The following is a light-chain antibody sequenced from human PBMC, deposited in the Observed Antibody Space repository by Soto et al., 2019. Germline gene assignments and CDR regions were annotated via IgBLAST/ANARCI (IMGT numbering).Light chain of an antibody. CDR3: QQYAAYSRT. Sequence: DVPMTQSPSTLSASVGDRVTITCRASQSISGWLAWYQQRPGTAPKLMIYKASTLETGVPSRFSGSGSGTEFTLTINILQPDDFATYYCQQYAAYSRTFGQGTKVEI. V-gene: IGKV1-5*03. CDR2: KAS. CDR1: QSISGW. J-gene: IGKJ1*01.